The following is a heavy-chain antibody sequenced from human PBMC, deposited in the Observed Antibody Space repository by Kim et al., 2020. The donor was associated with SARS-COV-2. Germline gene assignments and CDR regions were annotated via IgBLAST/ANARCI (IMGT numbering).Heavy chain of an antibody. CDR2: IIPIFGTA. CDR3: ARGRGVDPASAMVRGVISPYYYYYGMDV. D-gene: IGHD3-10*01. Sequence: SVKVSCKASGGTFSSYAISWVRQAPGQGLEWMGGIIPIFGTANYAQKFQGRVTITADESTSTAYMELSSLRSEDTAVYYCARGRGVDPASAMVRGVISPYYYYYGMDVWGQGTTVTVSS. CDR1: GGTFSSYA. J-gene: IGHJ6*02. V-gene: IGHV1-69*13.